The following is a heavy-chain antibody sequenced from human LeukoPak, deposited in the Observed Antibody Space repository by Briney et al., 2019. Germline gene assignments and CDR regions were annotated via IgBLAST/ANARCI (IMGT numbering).Heavy chain of an antibody. CDR3: ASASSGSYHFDY. CDR1: GDSISSGSYY. Sequence: SETLSLACSVPGDSISSGSYYWGWIRQPPGKGLEWIGSIYYSGSTYYNPSLKSRVTISVDTSKNQFSLKLSSVTAADTAVYYCASASSGSYHFDYWGQGTLVTVSS. CDR2: IYYSGST. D-gene: IGHD1-26*01. J-gene: IGHJ4*02. V-gene: IGHV4-39*01.